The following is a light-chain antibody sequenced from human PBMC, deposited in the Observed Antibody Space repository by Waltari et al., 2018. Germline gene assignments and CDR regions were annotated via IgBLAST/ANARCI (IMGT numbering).Light chain of an antibody. V-gene: IGLV3-25*03. J-gene: IGLJ3*02. CDR3: QSSDITETSWV. Sequence: SYELTQPPSVSVSPGQTARITCSGDTLSKQFASWYQQRPGQAPLLVIYKDTERPSWMPERISGSSSGTTVTLTIRGVQAEDEADYYCQSSDITETSWVFGGGTKLTVL. CDR2: KDT. CDR1: TLSKQF.